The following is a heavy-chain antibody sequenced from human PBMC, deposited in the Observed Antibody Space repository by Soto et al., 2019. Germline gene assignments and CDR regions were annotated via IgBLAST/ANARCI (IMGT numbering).Heavy chain of an antibody. J-gene: IGHJ4*02. D-gene: IGHD3-10*01. V-gene: IGHV4-31*03. CDR1: GGSISSGGYY. Sequence: QVQLQESGPGLVKPSQTLSLTCTVSGGSISSGGYYWSWIRQHPGKGLEWIGYIYYSGSTYYNPSLKSRVTISVDTSKNQCSLKLSSVTAADTAVYYCAVYYYGSGSYYDYWGQGTLVTVSS. CDR2: IYYSGST. CDR3: AVYYYGSGSYYDY.